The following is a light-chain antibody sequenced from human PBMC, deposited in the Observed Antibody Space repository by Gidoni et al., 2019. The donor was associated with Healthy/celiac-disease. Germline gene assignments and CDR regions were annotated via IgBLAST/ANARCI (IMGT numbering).Light chain of an antibody. CDR2: ENN. CDR1: SSNIEDNY. J-gene: IGLJ1*01. CDR3: GTWDDSLNGAGV. V-gene: IGLV1-51*02. Sequence: QSVLTQPPSVSAPPGPKVTISCSGSSSNIEDNYVSWYQQIPGAAPKLLIYENNKRPSGIPDRFSASKSGTSATLGITGLQTGDEASYYCGTWDDSLNGAGVFGTGTKVTVL.